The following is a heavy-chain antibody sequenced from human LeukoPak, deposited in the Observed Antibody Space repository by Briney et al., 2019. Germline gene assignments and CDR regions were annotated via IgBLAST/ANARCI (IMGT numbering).Heavy chain of an antibody. J-gene: IGHJ4*02. CDR1: SGSLSSADYY. CDR3: RGGPDRAKVGY. Sequence: SETLSLTCTVASGSLSSADYYWNWVRQHPGRGLDWIGYIYYTGTTFYKQYVKSPISISPDTSKHPFSLRLRSVTAGDPAVHYCRGGPDRAKVGYWAQGALVTVSS. CDR2: IYYTGTT. D-gene: IGHD1-26*01. V-gene: IGHV4-31*01.